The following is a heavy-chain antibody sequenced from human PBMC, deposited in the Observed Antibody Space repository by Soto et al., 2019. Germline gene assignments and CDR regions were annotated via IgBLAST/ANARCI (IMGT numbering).Heavy chain of an antibody. J-gene: IGHJ4*02. CDR1: GFTFSRYS. D-gene: IGHD3-10*01. Sequence: GGSLRLSCAASGFTFSRYSMNWVRQAPGKGLEWVSSISSSSSYIYYADSVRGRFTVSRDNAKNSLYLQMNSLRAEDTAVYYCARDLPSRFRGVIINGFDYWGQGTLVTVSS. V-gene: IGHV3-21*01. CDR3: ARDLPSRFRGVIINGFDY. CDR2: ISSSSSYI.